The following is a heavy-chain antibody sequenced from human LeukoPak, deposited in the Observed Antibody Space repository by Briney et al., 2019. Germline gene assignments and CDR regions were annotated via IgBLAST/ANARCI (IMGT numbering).Heavy chain of an antibody. J-gene: IGHJ4*02. CDR1: GGSISSSSYY. D-gene: IGHD2-15*01. CDR2: ISGNGGST. CDR3: AKDLSWYCSGGSCSLLSFDY. V-gene: IGHV3-23*01. Sequence: PSETLSLTCTVSGGSISSSSYYWGWIRQAPGKGLEWVSAISGNGGSTYYADSVKGRFTISRDNSKNTLALQMNSLRAEDTAVYYCAKDLSWYCSGGSCSLLSFDYWGQGTLVTVSS.